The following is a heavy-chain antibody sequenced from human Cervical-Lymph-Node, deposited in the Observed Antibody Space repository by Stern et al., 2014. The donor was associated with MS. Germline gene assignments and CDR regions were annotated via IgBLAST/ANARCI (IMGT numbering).Heavy chain of an antibody. CDR2: INPGDHST. CDR3: TRDRQDYYDTSVVSNDAFDI. D-gene: IGHD3-22*01. V-gene: IGHV1-46*03. Sequence: QVQLVQSGAEVKKPGASVKVSCKASGYTLTSYYIHWVRQAPGQGLEWMGFINPGDHSTSYAQKFQGRVTMTRDTATNTVYMDLRSLRSEDTAMYYCTRDRQDYYDTSVVSNDAFDIWGQGTMVTVSS. J-gene: IGHJ3*02. CDR1: GYTLTSYY.